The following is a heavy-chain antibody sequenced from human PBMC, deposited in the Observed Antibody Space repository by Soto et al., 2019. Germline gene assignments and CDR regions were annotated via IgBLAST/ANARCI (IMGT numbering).Heavy chain of an antibody. V-gene: IGHV3-33*01. J-gene: IGHJ6*02. CDR3: AREFRFLEWLDV. D-gene: IGHD3-3*01. CDR1: GFTFSSYG. CDR2: IWYDGSNK. Sequence: GGSLRLSCAASGFTFSSYGMHWVRQAPGKGLEWVAVIWYDGSNKYYADSVKGRFTISRDNSKNTLYLQMNSLRAEDTAGYYCAREFRFLEWLDVWGQGTTVTVSS.